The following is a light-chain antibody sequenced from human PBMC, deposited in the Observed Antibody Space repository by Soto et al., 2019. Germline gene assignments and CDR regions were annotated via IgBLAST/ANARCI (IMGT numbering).Light chain of an antibody. J-gene: IGKJ5*01. CDR2: GAT. Sequence: EIVMTESPVTLSVSPGERATLSCRASQSVSTKLAWYQHKPGQAPRLLIYGATTRAPDVPARFSGSGSGTDFILTISSLQSEDFAVYYCQQYNNWPLTFGQGTRLEIK. CDR3: QQYNNWPLT. CDR1: QSVSTK. V-gene: IGKV3-15*01.